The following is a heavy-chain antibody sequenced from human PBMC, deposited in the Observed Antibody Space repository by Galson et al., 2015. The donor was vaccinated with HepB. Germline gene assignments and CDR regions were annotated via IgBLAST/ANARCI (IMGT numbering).Heavy chain of an antibody. J-gene: IGHJ4*02. D-gene: IGHD6-13*01. V-gene: IGHV3-23*01. CDR3: AKASGPAAGYLDD. CDR2: ISASGRVT. Sequence: SLRLSCAASGSSFNTYAMSWVRQAPGKGLEWVSGISASGRVTYYAESLKGRVTTSRNKYRNTLYLQMNSLTVEDTAVYYCAKASGPAAGYLDDWGQGTLVTVSS. CDR1: GSSFNTYA.